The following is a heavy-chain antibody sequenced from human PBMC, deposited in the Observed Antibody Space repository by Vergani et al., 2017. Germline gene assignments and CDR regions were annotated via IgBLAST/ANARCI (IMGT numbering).Heavy chain of an antibody. J-gene: IGHJ5*02. CDR3: ARGRTISAGGWFDP. V-gene: IGHV3-21*01. CDR1: GFTFSSYS. D-gene: IGHD3-3*01. CDR2: IRSSSSYI. Sequence: EVQLVESGGGLVKPGGSLRLSCAASGFTFSSYSMNWVRQAPGKGLEWVSSIRSSSSYIYYAYSVKGRFTISRDNAKNSLYLQMNSLSAEDTAVYYCARGRTISAGGWFDPWGQGTLVTVSS.